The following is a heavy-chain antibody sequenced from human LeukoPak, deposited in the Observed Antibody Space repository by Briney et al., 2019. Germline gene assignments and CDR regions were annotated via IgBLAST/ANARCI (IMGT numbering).Heavy chain of an antibody. D-gene: IGHD6-19*01. CDR2: ISSSSSYI. CDR1: GFTFSSYS. J-gene: IGHJ3*02. Sequence: KARGSLRLSCAASGFTFSSYSMNWVRQAPGKGLEWVSSISSSSSYIYYADSVKGRFTISRDNAKNSLYLQMNSLRAEDTAVYYCARDPGYSSGWHDAFDIWGQGTMVTVSS. CDR3: ARDPGYSSGWHDAFDI. V-gene: IGHV3-21*01.